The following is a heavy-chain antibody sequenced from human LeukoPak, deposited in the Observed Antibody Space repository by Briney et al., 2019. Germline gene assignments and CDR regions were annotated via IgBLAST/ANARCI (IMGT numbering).Heavy chain of an antibody. D-gene: IGHD1-26*01. V-gene: IGHV3-21*01. Sequence: GGSLRLSCAASGFTFSNYNMNWVRHAPGKGLEWVSSITSSSSYIYYADSVKGRFTISRDNAKNSLYLQMSSLRAEDTAVYYCARDPYSGSYSAYYYYYMDVWGKGTTVTVSS. CDR1: GFTFSNYN. CDR2: ITSSSSYI. CDR3: ARDPYSGSYSAYYYYYMDV. J-gene: IGHJ6*03.